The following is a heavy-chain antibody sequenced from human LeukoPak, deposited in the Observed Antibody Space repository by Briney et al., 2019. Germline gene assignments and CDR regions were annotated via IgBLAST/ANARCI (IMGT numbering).Heavy chain of an antibody. CDR1: DTPSPVL. J-gene: IGHJ4*02. CDR2: MKSNNGHT. CDR3: ARGPPNWGMVGY. V-gene: IGHV1-8*01. Sequence: ASVKSPARLLDTPSPVLISTGCDRPLDKGLSGWMKSNNGHTGYAQKFQGRVTMTRDTSISTAYMELSSLTFEDTAVYYCARGPPNWGMVGYWGQGTLVTVSS. D-gene: IGHD7-27*01.